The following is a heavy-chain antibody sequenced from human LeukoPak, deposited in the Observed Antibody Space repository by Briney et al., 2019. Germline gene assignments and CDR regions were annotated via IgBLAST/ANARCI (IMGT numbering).Heavy chain of an antibody. CDR2: IYYSGST. CDR3: ARGVVLQVGWGAFDI. J-gene: IGHJ3*02. Sequence: SETLSLTCSVFGGSISSSSYYWGWIRQPPGKGLEWIGSIYYSGSTYYNPSLKSRVTISVDTSKNQFSLKLSSVTAADTAVYYCARGVVLQVGWGAFDIWGQGTMVTVSS. D-gene: IGHD3-22*01. CDR1: GGSISSSSYY. V-gene: IGHV4-39*07.